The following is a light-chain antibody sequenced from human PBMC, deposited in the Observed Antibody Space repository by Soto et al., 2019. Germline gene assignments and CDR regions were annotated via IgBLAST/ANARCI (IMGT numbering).Light chain of an antibody. Sequence: QSALTQPASVSGSPGQSITISCTGTSSDVGAYNYVSWYQQLPGKAPKLLIYEVSNRPSRLSNRFSGSKSGNTASLTISGLQADDEADYYCSSYTSSSTRVFGGGTKVTVL. J-gene: IGLJ3*02. CDR2: EVS. V-gene: IGLV2-14*01. CDR1: SSDVGAYNY. CDR3: SSYTSSSTRV.